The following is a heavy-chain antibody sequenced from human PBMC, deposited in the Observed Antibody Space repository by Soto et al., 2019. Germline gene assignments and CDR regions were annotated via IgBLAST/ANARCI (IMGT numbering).Heavy chain of an antibody. CDR1: GGSISSYY. CDR3: ARQNYDYVWGSYRYTVPRPFDY. D-gene: IGHD3-16*02. V-gene: IGHV4-59*08. Sequence: QVQLQESGPGLVKPSETLSLTCTVSGGSISSYYWSWIRQPPGRGLEWIGYIYYSGSTNYNPSLKSRRSKSLDPSRNQFSLKLSSVTAADTALYYCARQNYDYVWGSYRYTVPRPFDYWGQGTLVTVSS. CDR2: IYYSGST. J-gene: IGHJ4*02.